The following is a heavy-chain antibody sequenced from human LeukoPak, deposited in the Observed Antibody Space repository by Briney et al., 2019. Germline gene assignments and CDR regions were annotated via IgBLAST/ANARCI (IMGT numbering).Heavy chain of an antibody. CDR2: VSYDGSNK. CDR3: ARGRYYYGSGTYYPEDY. V-gene: IGHV3-30-3*01. J-gene: IGHJ4*02. Sequence: GGSLRLFCAASGFTFSSYAMHWVRQAPGKGLEWVAVVSYDGSNKYYADSVKGRFTISRDNSKNTLYLQMNSLRAEDTAVYYCARGRYYYGSGTYYPEDYWGQGTLVTVSS. CDR1: GFTFSSYA. D-gene: IGHD3-10*01.